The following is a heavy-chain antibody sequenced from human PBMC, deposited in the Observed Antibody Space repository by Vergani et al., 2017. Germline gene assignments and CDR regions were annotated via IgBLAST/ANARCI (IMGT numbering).Heavy chain of an antibody. CDR1: GFTFSSYS. V-gene: IGHV3-48*01. Sequence: EVQLVESGGGLVQPGGSLRLSCAASGFTFSSYSMNWVRQAPGKGLEWVSYISNSISTIYYADSVKGRFTISRDNAKNSLYLQMNSLRAEDTAVYYCASVLAVAGTGFDYWGQGTLVTVSS. D-gene: IGHD6-19*01. CDR2: ISNSISTI. J-gene: IGHJ4*02. CDR3: ASVLAVAGTGFDY.